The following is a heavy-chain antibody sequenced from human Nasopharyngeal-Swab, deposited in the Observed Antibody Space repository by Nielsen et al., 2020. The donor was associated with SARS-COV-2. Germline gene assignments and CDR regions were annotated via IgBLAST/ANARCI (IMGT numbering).Heavy chain of an antibody. CDR3: ARIQYGYSYGYYFDY. J-gene: IGHJ4*02. CDR2: IYSNDDK. Sequence: SGPTLVKPTQTLTLTCTFSGFSLSTSGVGVGWIRQPPGKALEWLALIYSNDDKRYSPSLKSRLTITKDTSKNQVVLTMTNMDPVDTATYYCARIQYGYSYGYYFDYWGQGTLVTVSS. D-gene: IGHD5-18*01. CDR1: GFSLSTSGVG. V-gene: IGHV2-5*01.